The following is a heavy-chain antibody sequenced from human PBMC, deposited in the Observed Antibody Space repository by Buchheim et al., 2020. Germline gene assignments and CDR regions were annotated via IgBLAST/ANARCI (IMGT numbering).Heavy chain of an antibody. D-gene: IGHD3-22*01. CDR3: AKRYYYDSSGPIYYYYMDV. J-gene: IGHJ6*03. V-gene: IGHV3-23*01. Sequence: EVQLLESGGGLVQPGGSLRLSCAASGFTFSSYAMSWVRQAPGKGLEWVSAISGSGGSTYYADSVTGRFTISRDTSKNTLYLQMNSLRAEDTAVYYCAKRYYYDSSGPIYYYYMDVWGKGTT. CDR1: GFTFSSYA. CDR2: ISGSGGST.